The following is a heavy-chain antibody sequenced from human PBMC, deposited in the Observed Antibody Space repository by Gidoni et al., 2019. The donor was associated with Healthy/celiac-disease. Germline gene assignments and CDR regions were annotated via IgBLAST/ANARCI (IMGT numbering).Heavy chain of an antibody. D-gene: IGHD3-10*01. V-gene: IGHV4-38-2*02. J-gene: IGHJ4*02. CDR1: GYSISSGYY. CDR2: IYHSGST. Sequence: QVQLQESGPGLVKPSETLSLTCTVSGYSISSGYYWGWIRQPPGKGLEWIGSIYHSGSTYYNPSLKSLVTISVDTSKNQFSLKLSSVTAADTAVYYCAREWGMVRGVIGYWGQGTLVTVSS. CDR3: AREWGMVRGVIGY.